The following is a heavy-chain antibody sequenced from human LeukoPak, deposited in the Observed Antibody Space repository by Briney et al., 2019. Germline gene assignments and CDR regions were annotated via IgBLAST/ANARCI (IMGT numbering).Heavy chain of an antibody. CDR3: ARDIGDPPFAYYYGMDV. CDR1: GFTFSSYW. CDR2: IKQDGSEK. D-gene: IGHD3-16*01. J-gene: IGHJ6*02. Sequence: VGSLRLSCAASGFTFSSYWMSWVRQAPGKGLEWVANIKQDGSEKYYVDSVKGRFTISRDNAKNSLYLQMNSLRAEDTAVYYCARDIGDPPFAYYYGMDVWGQGTTVTVSS. V-gene: IGHV3-7*05.